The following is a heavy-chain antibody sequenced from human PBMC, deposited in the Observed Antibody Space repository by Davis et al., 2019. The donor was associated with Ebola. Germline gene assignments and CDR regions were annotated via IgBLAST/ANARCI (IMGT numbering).Heavy chain of an antibody. CDR1: GYTFTNYY. D-gene: IGHD3-10*01. Sequence: ASVKVSCKASGYTFTNYYMHWVRQAPGQGLEWMGMINPNDGRTIYAQKFQGRVTITTDTSASTTYMELSSLRSEDTAVYFCASHYYGTSGHLDYWGQGSQVTVSS. J-gene: IGHJ4*02. CDR2: INPNDGRT. V-gene: IGHV1-46*01. CDR3: ASHYYGTSGHLDY.